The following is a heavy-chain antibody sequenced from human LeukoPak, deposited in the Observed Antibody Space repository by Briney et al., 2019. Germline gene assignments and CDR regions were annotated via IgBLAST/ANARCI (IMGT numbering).Heavy chain of an antibody. D-gene: IGHD2-2*01. CDR1: GFTFSSYG. CDR3: AKVLWDPGVPPPNGWFDP. J-gene: IGHJ5*02. CDR2: IWYDGSNK. Sequence: GGSLRLSCAASGFTFSSYGMHWVRQAPGKGLEWVAVIWYDGSNKYYADSVKGRFTISRDNSKNTLYLQMNSLRAEDTAVYYCAKVLWDPGVPPPNGWFDPWGQGTLVTVSS. V-gene: IGHV3-33*06.